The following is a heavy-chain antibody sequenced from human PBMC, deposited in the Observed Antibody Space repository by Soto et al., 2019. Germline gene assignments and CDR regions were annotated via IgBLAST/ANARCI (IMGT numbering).Heavy chain of an antibody. CDR1: GFTFSGYY. CDR3: AREAARPDY. CDR2: ITSDGTYT. V-gene: IGHV3-11*06. D-gene: IGHD6-6*01. J-gene: IGHJ4*02. Sequence: QVQLVESGGGSVKPGGSLRLSCVASGFTFSGYYMSWIRQAPGRGLEWVSFITSDGTYTNYADSVKGRFTTSRDNAKNSLYLQMNSLRAEDTAVYYCAREAARPDYWGQGTLVTVSS.